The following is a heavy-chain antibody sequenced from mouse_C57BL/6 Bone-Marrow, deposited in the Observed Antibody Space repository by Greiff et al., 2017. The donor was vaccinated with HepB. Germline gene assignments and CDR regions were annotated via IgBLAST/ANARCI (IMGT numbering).Heavy chain of an antibody. D-gene: IGHD1-1*01. J-gene: IGHJ1*03. CDR2: IRSKSSNYAT. Sequence: EADGGLVQPKGSLKLSCAASGFTFNTYAMHWVRQAPGKGLEWVARIRSKSSNYATYYADSVKDRFTISRDDSQSMLYLQMNNLKTEDTAMYYCVRDYGSSLYWYFDVWGTGTTVTVSS. V-gene: IGHV10-3*01. CDR1: GFTFNTYA. CDR3: VRDYGSSLYWYFDV.